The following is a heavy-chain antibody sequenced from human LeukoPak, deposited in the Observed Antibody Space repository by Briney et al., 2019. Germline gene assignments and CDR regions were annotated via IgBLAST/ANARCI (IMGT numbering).Heavy chain of an antibody. CDR2: IKQDGSEK. CDR3: AKDGDGHGGNELDY. V-gene: IGHV3-7*01. CDR1: GFTFSSYW. Sequence: GGSLRLSCAASGFTFSSYWMSWVRQAPGKGLEWVANIKQDGSEKYYVDSVKGRFTISRDNAKNSLYLQMNSLRLEDTAVYYCAKDGDGHGGNELDYWGQGTLVTVSS. J-gene: IGHJ4*02. D-gene: IGHD4-23*01.